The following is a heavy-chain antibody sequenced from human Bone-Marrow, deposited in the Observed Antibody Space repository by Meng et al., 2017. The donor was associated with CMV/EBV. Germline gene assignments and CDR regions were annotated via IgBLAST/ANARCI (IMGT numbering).Heavy chain of an antibody. CDR2: ISSSSSYI. CDR1: GFTFSSYS. D-gene: IGHD6-13*01. J-gene: IGHJ4*02. V-gene: IGHV3-21*01. CDR3: ARSTYSSSWRGDY. Sequence: LSLTCAASGFTFSSYSMNWVRQAPGKGLEWVSSISSSSSYIYYADSVKGRFTISRDNAKNSLYLQMNSLRAEDTAVYYCARSTYSSSWRGDYWGQGTLVTVSS.